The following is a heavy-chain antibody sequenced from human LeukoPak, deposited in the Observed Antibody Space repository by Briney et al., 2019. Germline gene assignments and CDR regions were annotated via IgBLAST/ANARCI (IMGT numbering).Heavy chain of an antibody. CDR3: ASYQRENVDYFDY. D-gene: IGHD1-1*01. V-gene: IGHV4-59*02. Sequence: SETLPLTCTVSGGSVSSYYWSWIRQPPGKGLEWVGYIYYSGSTNYNPSLKSRVTISVDTSKNQFSLKLTSVTAADTAVYYCASYQRENVDYFDYWGQGTLVTVSS. CDR1: GGSVSSYY. CDR2: IYYSGST. J-gene: IGHJ4*02.